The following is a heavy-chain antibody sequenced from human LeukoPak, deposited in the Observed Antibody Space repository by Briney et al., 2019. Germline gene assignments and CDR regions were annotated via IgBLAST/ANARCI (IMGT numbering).Heavy chain of an antibody. CDR1: GGSFSGYY. J-gene: IGHJ4*02. CDR3: ATLAPRPYYDFWSGYFTAFDY. D-gene: IGHD3-3*01. CDR2: INHSGST. V-gene: IGHV4-34*01. Sequence: KSSETLSLTCAVYGGSFSGYYWSWLRHPRGKGLEWMGEINHSGSTNYNPSLKSRVPISVDTSKNQFSLKLSSVTAADTAVYYCATLAPRPYYDFWSGYFTAFDYWGQGTLVTVSS.